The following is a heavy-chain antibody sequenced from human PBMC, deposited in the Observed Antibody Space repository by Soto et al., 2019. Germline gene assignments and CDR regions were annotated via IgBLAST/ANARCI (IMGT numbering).Heavy chain of an antibody. V-gene: IGHV3-33*01. Sequence: GGSLRLSCAASGFTFSSYGMHWVRQAPGKGLEWVAVIWYDGSNKYYADSVKGRFTISRDNSKNTLYLQMNSLRAEDTAVYYCARDNALMVYAIPHSHYYCYGMDVCGQGTTVTVSS. CDR3: ARDNALMVYAIPHSHYYCYGMDV. CDR1: GFTFSSYG. CDR2: IWYDGSNK. D-gene: IGHD2-8*01. J-gene: IGHJ6*02.